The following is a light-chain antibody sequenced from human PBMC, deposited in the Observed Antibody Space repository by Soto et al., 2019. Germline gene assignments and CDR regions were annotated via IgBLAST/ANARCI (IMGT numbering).Light chain of an antibody. CDR3: QQYGSSPKT. J-gene: IGKJ1*01. CDR2: TAS. CDR1: QSVSSNY. V-gene: IGKV3-20*01. Sequence: EIVLTQSPGTLSLSPGERANLSCRASQSVSSNYLAWFQQKPGQAPKLLIYTASSRATGIPDRFSGSGSGTDFTLTISRLEPEDFAVYYCQQYGSSPKTFGQGTKVEI.